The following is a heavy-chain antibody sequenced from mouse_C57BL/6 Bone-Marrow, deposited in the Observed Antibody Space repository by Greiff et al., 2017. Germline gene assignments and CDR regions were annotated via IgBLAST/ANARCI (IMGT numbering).Heavy chain of an antibody. V-gene: IGHV1-69*01. D-gene: IGHD4-1*01. J-gene: IGHJ3*01. CDR1: GYTFNSYW. CDR2: IDPADSYT. Sequence: QVQLQQPGAELVMPGASVKLSCKASGYTFNSYWMHWVKQRPGQGLEWIGEIDPADSYTNYNQKFKGKSTLTVDTSSSTAYMQLSSLTSEDSAVYYCAREANCDPAWFAYWGQGTLVTVSA. CDR3: AREANCDPAWFAY.